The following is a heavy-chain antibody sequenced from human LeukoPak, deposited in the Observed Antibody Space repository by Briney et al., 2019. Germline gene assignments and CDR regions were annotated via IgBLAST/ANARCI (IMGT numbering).Heavy chain of an antibody. Sequence: GGSLRLSCAASGFTFSSHAMSWVRQAPGKGLEWVSGISGSAGHTYYADSVKGRFTISRDNSKNTLYLQMNSLRADDTAVYYCAKSAGYTASQVDSWGQGTLVTVSS. CDR2: ISGSAGHT. D-gene: IGHD6-13*01. J-gene: IGHJ4*02. V-gene: IGHV3-23*01. CDR3: AKSAGYTASQVDS. CDR1: GFTFSSHA.